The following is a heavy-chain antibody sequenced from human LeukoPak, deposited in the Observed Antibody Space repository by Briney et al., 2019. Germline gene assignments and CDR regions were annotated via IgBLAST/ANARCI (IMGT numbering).Heavy chain of an antibody. D-gene: IGHD1-7*01. J-gene: IGHJ4*02. Sequence: PSETLSLTCTVSGGSISSSSYYWGWIRQPPGKGLEGMGSIYYSGRTYYNPSLKSRVTISADTSKNQFSLKLSSVTAADTAVYYCARQPYNWNYPPYFDYWGQGTLVTVSS. CDR3: ARQPYNWNYPPYFDY. CDR2: IYYSGRT. V-gene: IGHV4-39*01. CDR1: GGSISSSSYY.